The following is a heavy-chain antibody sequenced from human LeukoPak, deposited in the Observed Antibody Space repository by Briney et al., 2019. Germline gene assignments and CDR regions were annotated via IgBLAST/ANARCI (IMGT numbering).Heavy chain of an antibody. CDR1: GDSVSSNSVA. CDR2: TYYRSKWYS. J-gene: IGHJ4*02. Sequence: RSQTLSLTCAISGDSVSSNSVAWNWIRQSPSRGLEWLGRTYYRSKWYSSYAVSVKSRITINPDTSKNQFSLHLNSVTPEDTAVYYCARTLDGYIDYWGQGTLVTVSS. D-gene: IGHD3-22*01. CDR3: ARTLDGYIDY. V-gene: IGHV6-1*01.